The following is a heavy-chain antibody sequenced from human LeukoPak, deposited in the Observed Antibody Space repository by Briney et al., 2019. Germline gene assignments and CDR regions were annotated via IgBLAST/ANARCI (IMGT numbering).Heavy chain of an antibody. CDR3: ARINGEVF. CDR1: GGSISSYY. J-gene: IGHJ4*02. CDR2: IYYSGST. Sequence: KPSETLSLTCTVSGGSISSYYWSWIRQPPGKGLEWIGYIYYSGSTNYNASLKSRVTISVDTSKNQFSLKLSSVTAADTAVYYCARINGEVFWGQGTLVTVSS. D-gene: IGHD4-17*01. V-gene: IGHV4-59*01.